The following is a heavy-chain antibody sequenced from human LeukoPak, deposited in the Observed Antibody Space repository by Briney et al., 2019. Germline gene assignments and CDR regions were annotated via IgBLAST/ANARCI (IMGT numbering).Heavy chain of an antibody. V-gene: IGHV1-18*01. Sequence: ASVKVSCKASGGTFSSYAISWVRQAPGQGLEWMGRITTYNDKTVFAENFQARLTMTTDTTTAYMTLRRLRSDDTAVYYCARSGSSSWSSLFDYWGQGSLVTVSS. D-gene: IGHD6-13*01. CDR1: GGTFSSYA. J-gene: IGHJ4*02. CDR2: ITTYNDKT. CDR3: ARSGSSSWSSLFDY.